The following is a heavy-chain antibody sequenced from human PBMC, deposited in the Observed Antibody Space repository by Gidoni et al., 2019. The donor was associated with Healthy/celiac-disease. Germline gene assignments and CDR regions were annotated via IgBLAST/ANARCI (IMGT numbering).Heavy chain of an antibody. CDR3: AKGRYYFDY. J-gene: IGHJ4*02. Sequence: GRFTISRDNSKNTLYLQMNSLRAEDTAVYYCAKGRYYFDYWGQGTLVTVSS. V-gene: IGHV3-23*01.